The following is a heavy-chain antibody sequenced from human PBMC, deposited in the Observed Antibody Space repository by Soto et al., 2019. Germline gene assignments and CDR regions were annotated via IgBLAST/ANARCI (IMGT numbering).Heavy chain of an antibody. D-gene: IGHD2-15*01. CDR3: ATMGTPATGLYFFDY. Sequence: SETLSLTCTVSGASISRYYWSWIRQSPGKGLEWIGFISYSGSTYYSTSLKSRVTISVDTSKSQFSLNLSFVTAADTAVYYCATMGTPATGLYFFDYWGQGSLVTVSS. J-gene: IGHJ4*02. CDR1: GASISRYY. V-gene: IGHV4-59*08. CDR2: ISYSGST.